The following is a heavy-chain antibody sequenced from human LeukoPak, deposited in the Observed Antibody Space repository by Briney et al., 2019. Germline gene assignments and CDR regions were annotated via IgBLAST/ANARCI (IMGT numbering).Heavy chain of an antibody. J-gene: IGHJ3*02. Sequence: GGSLRLSCAASGFTFSSYAMSWVRQAPGKGLEWVSAISGSGGSTYYADSVKGRFTISRDNAKNSLYLQMNSLRAEDTAVYYCARQEMATIGGAFDIWGQGTMVTVSS. CDR2: ISGSGGST. CDR3: ARQEMATIGGAFDI. CDR1: GFTFSSYA. D-gene: IGHD5-24*01. V-gene: IGHV3-23*01.